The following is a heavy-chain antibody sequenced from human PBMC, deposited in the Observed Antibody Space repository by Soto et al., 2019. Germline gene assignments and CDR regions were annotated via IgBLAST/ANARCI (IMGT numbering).Heavy chain of an antibody. CDR1: GYTFTSYA. D-gene: IGHD6-13*01. J-gene: IGHJ4*02. V-gene: IGHV1-3*01. Sequence: ASVKVSCKASGYTFTSYAMHWVRQAPGQRLEWMGWINAGNGSTKYSQKFQGRVTITRDTSASTAYMELSSLRSEDTAVYCCARDGAAGVFDYWGQGTLVTVSS. CDR3: ARDGAAGVFDY. CDR2: INAGNGST.